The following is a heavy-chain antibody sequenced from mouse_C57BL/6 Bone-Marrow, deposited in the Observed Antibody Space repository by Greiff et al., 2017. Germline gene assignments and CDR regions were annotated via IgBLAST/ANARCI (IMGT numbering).Heavy chain of an antibody. CDR2: IHPNSGST. J-gene: IGHJ4*01. V-gene: IGHV1-64*01. Sequence: QVQLQQPGAELVKPGASVKLSCKASGYTFTSYWMHWVKQRPGQGLEWIGMIHPNSGSTNYNEKFKSKATLTVDKSSSTAYMQLSSLTSADSSVSYCARTIFKVGYAMDYWGQGTSVTVSA. D-gene: IGHD2-12*01. CDR1: GYTFTSYW. CDR3: ARTIFKVGYAMDY.